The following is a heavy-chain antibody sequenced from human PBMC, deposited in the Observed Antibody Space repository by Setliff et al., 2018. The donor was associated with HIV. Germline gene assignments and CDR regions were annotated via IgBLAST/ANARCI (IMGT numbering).Heavy chain of an antibody. CDR1: GGSISSGGYY. J-gene: IGHJ5*02. V-gene: IGHV4-31*03. CDR3: ARAVGTFNWFDP. D-gene: IGHD1-1*01. CDR2: IYYSGST. Sequence: TLSLTCTVSGGSISSGGYYWSWIRQHPGKGLEWIGYIYYSGSTYYNPSLKSRVTISVDTSKNQFSLKLSSVTAADTAVYYCARAVGTFNWFDPWGQGTLVTVSS.